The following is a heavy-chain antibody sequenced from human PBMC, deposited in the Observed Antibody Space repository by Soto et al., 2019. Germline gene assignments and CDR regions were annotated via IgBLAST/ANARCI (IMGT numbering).Heavy chain of an antibody. CDR2: IVPVFGRP. D-gene: IGHD5-12*01. J-gene: IGHJ4*02. CDR3: AREGSGYNF. V-gene: IGHV1-69*01. CDR1: GGRFSNFG. Sequence: SVKGSCNASGGRFSNFGIIWVRQAPGQGLEWMGGIVPVFGRPNYAQRFRGRLTITADESTSTGYMELISLRSDDTAVYYCAREGSGYNFWGQGTQVTVSS.